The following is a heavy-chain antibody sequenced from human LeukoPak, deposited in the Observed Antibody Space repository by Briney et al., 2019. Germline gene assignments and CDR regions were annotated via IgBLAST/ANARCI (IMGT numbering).Heavy chain of an antibody. Sequence: LRLSCAASGFTVSSNYMSWVRQHPGKGLEWIGYIYYSGSTYYNPSLKSRVTISVDTSKNQFSLKLSSVTAADTAVYYCARDHATMGSYDILTGYHSDYWGQGTLVTVSS. V-gene: IGHV4-31*02. J-gene: IGHJ4*02. D-gene: IGHD3-9*01. CDR2: IYYSGST. CDR3: ARDHATMGSYDILTGYHSDY. CDR1: GFTVSSNY.